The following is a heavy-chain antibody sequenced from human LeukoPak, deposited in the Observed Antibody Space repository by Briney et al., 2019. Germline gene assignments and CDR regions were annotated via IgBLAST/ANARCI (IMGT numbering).Heavy chain of an antibody. CDR1: GGSISSGGYY. CDR2: IYYSGST. V-gene: IGHV4-31*03. CDR3: ARGVKRLYANWFDP. Sequence: PSETLFFTCTVSGGSISSGGYYWSWIRQHPGKGLEWIGYIYYSGSTYYNPSLKSRVTISVDTSKNQFSLKLSSVTAADTAVYYCARGVKRLYANWFDPWGQGTLVTVSS. J-gene: IGHJ5*02. D-gene: IGHD6-25*01.